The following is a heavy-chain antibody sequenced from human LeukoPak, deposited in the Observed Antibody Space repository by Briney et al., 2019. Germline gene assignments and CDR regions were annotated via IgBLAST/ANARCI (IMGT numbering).Heavy chain of an antibody. V-gene: IGHV4-34*01. D-gene: IGHD6-13*01. CDR1: GGSFSGYY. CDR3: AREHRSTAAAGTWAY. J-gene: IGHJ4*02. CDR2: INHSGST. Sequence: PSGTLSLTCAVYGGSFSGYYWSWIRQPPGKGLEWIGEINHSGSTNYNPSLKSRVTISVDKSKNQFSLKLSSVTAADTAVYYCAREHRSTAAAGTWAYWGQGTLVTVSS.